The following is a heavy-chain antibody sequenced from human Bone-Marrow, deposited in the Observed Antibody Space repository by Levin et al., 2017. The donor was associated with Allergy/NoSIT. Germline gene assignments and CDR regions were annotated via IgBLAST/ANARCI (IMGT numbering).Heavy chain of an antibody. V-gene: IGHV1-69*01. CDR1: GGTFSSYA. CDR3: ARSPIAARGLGPFDY. J-gene: IGHJ4*02. Sequence: AGGSLRLSCKASGGTFSSYAISWVRQAPGQGLEWMGGIIPIFGTANYAHKFQGRVTITADESTSTVYMELSSLRSEDTAVYYCARSPIAARGLGPFDYWGQGTLVTVSS. D-gene: IGHD6-6*01. CDR2: IIPIFGTA.